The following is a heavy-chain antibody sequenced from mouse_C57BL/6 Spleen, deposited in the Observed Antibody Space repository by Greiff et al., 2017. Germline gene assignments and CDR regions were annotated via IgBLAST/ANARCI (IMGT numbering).Heavy chain of an antibody. CDR2: IRYDGSN. CDR3: ARGSPNWSMDY. Sequence: EVKLQESGPGLVKPSQSLSFTCSVSGYSITSCYYWNWIRQFPGNKLEWMGYIRYDGSNNYNPSLNNRISITRDTSTNQFFLELNSVTTEDTATYYCARGSPNWSMDYWGQGTSVTVSS. J-gene: IGHJ4*01. D-gene: IGHD4-1*01. V-gene: IGHV3-6*01. CDR1: GYSITSCYY.